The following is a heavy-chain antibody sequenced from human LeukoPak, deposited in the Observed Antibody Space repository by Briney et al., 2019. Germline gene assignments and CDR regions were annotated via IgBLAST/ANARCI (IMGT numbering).Heavy chain of an antibody. D-gene: IGHD3-10*02. J-gene: IGHJ6*03. CDR1: GFTFSSYS. CDR2: ISSSSSYI. CDR3: ARVSMLFSHYYYMDV. Sequence: SGGSLRLSCAASGFTFSSYSMNWVRQAPGKGLEWVSSISSSSSYIYYADSVKGRFTISRDNAKNSLYLQMNSLRAEDTAVYYCARVSMLFSHYYYMDVWGKGTTVTVSS. V-gene: IGHV3-21*01.